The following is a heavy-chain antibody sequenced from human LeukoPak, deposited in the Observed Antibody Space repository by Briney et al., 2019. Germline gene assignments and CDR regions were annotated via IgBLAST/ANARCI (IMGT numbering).Heavy chain of an antibody. CDR3: ARRPVVVTATQYDAFDI. D-gene: IGHD2-15*01. Sequence: ASQTLSLTCTVSGGSISNPGYYWTWIRQHPGKGLEWIGYIFYSGNTYYNPSLKSRVTISVDTSKNQFSLKLSSVTAADTAAYFCARRPVVVTATQYDAFDIWGQGTMVTVSS. V-gene: IGHV4-31*03. CDR2: IFYSGNT. J-gene: IGHJ3*02. CDR1: GGSISNPGYY.